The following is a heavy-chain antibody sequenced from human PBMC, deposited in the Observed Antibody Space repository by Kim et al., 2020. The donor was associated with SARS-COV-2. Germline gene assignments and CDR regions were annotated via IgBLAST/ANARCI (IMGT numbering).Heavy chain of an antibody. CDR2: IYYTGNT. CDR1: GGSLTSVDFY. CDR3: ARRGLRVRDPFDF. V-gene: IGHV4-39*02. Sequence: SETLSLTCSVSGGSLTSVDFYWGWIRQPPGKGLEWIATIYYTGNTYYNPSLKSRANISIQSSNNRFSLTLSSVTAADTSIYYCARRGLRVRDPFDFWGQGTLVTVSS. J-gene: IGHJ4*02. D-gene: IGHD3-10*01.